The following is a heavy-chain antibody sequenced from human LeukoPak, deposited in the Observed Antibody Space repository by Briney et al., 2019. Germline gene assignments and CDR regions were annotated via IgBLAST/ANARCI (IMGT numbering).Heavy chain of an antibody. J-gene: IGHJ4*02. CDR2: INSDGSST. Sequence: GGSLRLSCAASGFTFSSYWMHWVRQAPGKGLVWVSRINSDGSSTSYADSVKGRFTISRDNAKNTLYLQMNSLRAEDTAVYYCARDPREYSGYDQRALDYWGQGTLVTVSS. CDR1: GFTFSSYW. V-gene: IGHV3-74*01. D-gene: IGHD5-12*01. CDR3: ARDPREYSGYDQRALDY.